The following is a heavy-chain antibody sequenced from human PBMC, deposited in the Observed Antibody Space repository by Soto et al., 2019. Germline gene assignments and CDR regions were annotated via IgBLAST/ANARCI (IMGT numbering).Heavy chain of an antibody. V-gene: IGHV1-8*01. Sequence: ASVKVSCKAAGYTFTSNDINWVRQATGQGLEWMGWMNPNSGNTGYAQKFQGRVAMTRNTSISTAYMELSSLRSEDTAVYYCARGPSDSSLTCPYYFYDWGQGTLVTVSS. J-gene: IGHJ4*02. D-gene: IGHD3-22*01. CDR1: GYTFTSND. CDR3: ARGPSDSSLTCPYYFYD. CDR2: MNPNSGNT.